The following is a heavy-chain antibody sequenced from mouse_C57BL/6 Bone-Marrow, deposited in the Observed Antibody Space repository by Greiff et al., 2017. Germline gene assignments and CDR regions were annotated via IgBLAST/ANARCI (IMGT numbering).Heavy chain of an antibody. V-gene: IGHV2-5*01. Sequence: QVQLKQSGPGLVQPSQSLSITCTVSGFSLTSYGVHWVRQSPGKGLEWLGVIWRGGSTDYNAAFMSRLSITKDNSTSQVFFKMNSLQADDTAIYCCAKGNGSRNWYFDVWGTGTTVTVAS. CDR2: IWRGGST. CDR3: AKGNGSRNWYFDV. J-gene: IGHJ1*03. CDR1: GFSLTSYG. D-gene: IGHD1-1*01.